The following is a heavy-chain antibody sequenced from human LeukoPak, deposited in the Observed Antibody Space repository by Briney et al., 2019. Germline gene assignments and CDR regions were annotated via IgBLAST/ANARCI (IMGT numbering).Heavy chain of an antibody. V-gene: IGHV3-21*04. CDR1: GFTFSSYS. CDR2: ISSSSSYI. Sequence: PGGSLRLSCAASGFTFSSYSMNWVRQAPGKGLEWVSSISSSSSYIYYADSVKGRFTISRDNSKATLYLQMNTLRAEDAAVYYCAKDFGLLQSMSIFDYWGQGTLVTVSS. J-gene: IGHJ4*02. CDR3: AKDFGLLQSMSIFDY. D-gene: IGHD2-15*01.